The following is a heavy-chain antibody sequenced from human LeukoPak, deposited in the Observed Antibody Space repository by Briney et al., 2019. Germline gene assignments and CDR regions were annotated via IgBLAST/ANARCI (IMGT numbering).Heavy chain of an antibody. CDR2: IKQDGSEK. J-gene: IGHJ4*02. Sequence: GGSLRLSCAASGFTFSSYWMSWVRQAPGKGLEWVANIKQDGSEKYYVDSVKGRFTISRDNAKNSLYLQMNSLRAEDTAVYYCATRPLNYDYVWGSYRLDKRAYYFGYWGQGTLVTVSS. V-gene: IGHV3-7*01. CDR3: ATRPLNYDYVWGSYRLDKRAYYFGY. CDR1: GFTFSSYW. D-gene: IGHD3-16*02.